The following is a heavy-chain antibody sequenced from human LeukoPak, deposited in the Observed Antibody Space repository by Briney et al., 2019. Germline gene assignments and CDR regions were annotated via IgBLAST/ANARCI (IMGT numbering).Heavy chain of an antibody. CDR2: IDSVDASR. CDR1: GFTFSSYE. V-gene: IGHV3-48*03. Sequence: GGSLRLSCVASGFTFSSYEMNWVRQAPGKGLEWVSYIDSVDASRYYADSLKGRFTISRDNSKSTLYLQVNGLRTEDTAVYYCAKDRLLNCRGDCYIFDYWGQGTVVTVSS. CDR3: AKDRLLNCRGDCYIFDY. J-gene: IGHJ4*02. D-gene: IGHD2-21*02.